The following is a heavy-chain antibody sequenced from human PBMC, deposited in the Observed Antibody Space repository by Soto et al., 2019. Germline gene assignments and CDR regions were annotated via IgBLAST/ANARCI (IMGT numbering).Heavy chain of an antibody. Sequence: GGSLRLSCAASGFTFSSYGMHWVRQAPGKGLEWVAVISYDGSNKYYADSVKGRFTISRDNSKNTLYLQMNSLRAEDTAVCYCAKSAAGTDYYYGMDVWGQGXTVTVYS. D-gene: IGHD6-13*01. V-gene: IGHV3-30*18. J-gene: IGHJ6*02. CDR3: AKSAAGTDYYYGMDV. CDR1: GFTFSSYG. CDR2: ISYDGSNK.